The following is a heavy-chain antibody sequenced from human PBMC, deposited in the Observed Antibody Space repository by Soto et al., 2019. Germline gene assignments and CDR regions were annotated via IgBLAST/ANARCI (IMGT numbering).Heavy chain of an antibody. CDR1: GFTFGDYA. J-gene: IGHJ5*02. Sequence: GVLRLSCTASGFTFGDYAMSWFRQAPGKGLEWVGFIRSKAYGGTTEYAASVKGRFTISRDDSKSIAYLQMNSLKTEDTAVYYCTRDRFLGTLATNWFDPWGQGTLVTVSS. D-gene: IGHD3-3*01. CDR3: TRDRFLGTLATNWFDP. CDR2: IRSKAYGGTT. V-gene: IGHV3-49*03.